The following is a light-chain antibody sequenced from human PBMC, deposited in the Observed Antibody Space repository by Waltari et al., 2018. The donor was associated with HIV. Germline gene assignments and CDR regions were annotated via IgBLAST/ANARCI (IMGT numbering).Light chain of an antibody. CDR1: SSNIGSNY. CDR3: AAWDDSLLYV. Sequence: QSVLTQPPSASGTPGQRVTISCSGSSSNIGSNYVYWYQQLPGPAPKLLIYRNNQRPSGVPDRFSGSKSGTSASLAISGVRSEDEADYYCAAWDDSLLYVFGTGTKVTVL. CDR2: RNN. J-gene: IGLJ1*01. V-gene: IGLV1-47*01.